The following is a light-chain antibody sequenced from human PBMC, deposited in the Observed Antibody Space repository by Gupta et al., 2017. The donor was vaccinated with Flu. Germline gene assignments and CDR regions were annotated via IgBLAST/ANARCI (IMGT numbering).Light chain of an antibody. CDR3: AAWDDCLRGWV. V-gene: IGLV1-47*01. J-gene: IGLJ3*02. CDR2: RNN. Sequence: QTVLTQTPAASGTVGQRVTIPCSGSSSNIGSNYVSWYTQLPGTAPKLLNYRNNQRPSGVPDRFSGSKSGTSGSLAITGLRSEDEADDYCAAWDDCLRGWVLGGGTKLTVL. CDR1: SSNIGSNY.